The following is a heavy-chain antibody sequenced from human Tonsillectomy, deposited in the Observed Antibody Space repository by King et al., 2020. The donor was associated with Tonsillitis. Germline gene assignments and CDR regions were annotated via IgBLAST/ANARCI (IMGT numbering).Heavy chain of an antibody. J-gene: IGHJ4*02. CDR3: ARNKWDGDY. Sequence: QLQESGPGLVKPSETLSLTCSVSGGSISSSNYYWGWIRQPPGKGLEWIGNIYYSGSTYYNPSLKSRVTISVDTSKNQFSLKLSSETAADTAVYYCARNKWDGDYWGQGTLVTVSS. D-gene: IGHD1-26*01. CDR2: IYYSGST. CDR1: GGSISSSNYY. V-gene: IGHV4-39*01.